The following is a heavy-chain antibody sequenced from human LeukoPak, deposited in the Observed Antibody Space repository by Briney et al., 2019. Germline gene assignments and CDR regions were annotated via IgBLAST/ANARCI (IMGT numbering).Heavy chain of an antibody. CDR2: IYYSGST. Sequence: SETLSLTCTVSGGSISSSYYYWGWIRQPPGKGLEWIGSIYYSGSTYYNPSLKSRVTISVDTSKNQFSLKLRSVTAADTAVYYCARRDYALDYWGQGTLVTVSS. D-gene: IGHD4-17*01. CDR3: ARRDYALDY. CDR1: GGSISSSYYY. V-gene: IGHV4-39*07. J-gene: IGHJ4*02.